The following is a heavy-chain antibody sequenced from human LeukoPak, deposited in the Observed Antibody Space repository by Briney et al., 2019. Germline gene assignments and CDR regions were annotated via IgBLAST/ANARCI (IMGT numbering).Heavy chain of an antibody. Sequence: PGASVKVSCKASGGTFSSYAISWVRQAPGQGLEWMGRIIPILGIANYAQKFQGRVTITADKSTSTAYMELSSLRSEDTAVYYCASMPAEESVVVARSYYYGMDVWGQGTTVTVSS. CDR2: IIPILGIA. V-gene: IGHV1-69*04. CDR1: GGTFSSYA. J-gene: IGHJ6*02. D-gene: IGHD2-15*01. CDR3: ASMPAEESVVVARSYYYGMDV.